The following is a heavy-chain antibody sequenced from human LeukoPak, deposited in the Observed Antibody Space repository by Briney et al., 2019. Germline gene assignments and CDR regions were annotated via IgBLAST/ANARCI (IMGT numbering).Heavy chain of an antibody. D-gene: IGHD3-16*02. CDR1: GFTFSSYS. Sequence: PGGSLRLSCAASGFTFSSYSMNWVRPAPGKGLEWVSSISSSSSYTYYTDSVKGPFTISRDNAKNSLYLQMNSLRAEDTAVYYCARDPAYVWGSYRYTIYFDYWGQGTLVTVSS. CDR2: ISSSSSYT. J-gene: IGHJ4*02. CDR3: ARDPAYVWGSYRYTIYFDY. V-gene: IGHV3-21*01.